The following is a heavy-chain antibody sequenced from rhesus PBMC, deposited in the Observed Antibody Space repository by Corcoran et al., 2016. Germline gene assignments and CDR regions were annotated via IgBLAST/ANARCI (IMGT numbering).Heavy chain of an antibody. CDR3: ARTSSGGWSYDY. J-gene: IGHJ4*01. Sequence: QVQLQESGPGLVKPSETLSLTCAVSGGSVSSSNWWSWIRQPPGKGLEWIGYISGRSGSTYDNPSLKSRVTISTDTSKNQFSLKLSSVTAADTAVYYCARTSSGGWSYDYWGQGVLVTVSS. V-gene: IGHV4-65*01. CDR2: ISGRSGST. CDR1: GGSVSSSNW. D-gene: IGHD6-37*01.